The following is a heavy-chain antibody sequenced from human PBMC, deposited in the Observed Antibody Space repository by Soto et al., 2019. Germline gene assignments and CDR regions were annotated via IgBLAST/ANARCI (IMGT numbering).Heavy chain of an antibody. CDR2: ISWNSGSI. CDR1: GFTFDDYA. Sequence: VQLVESGGGLVQPGRSLRLSCAASGFTFDDYAMHWVRQAPGKGLEWVSGISWNSGSIGYADSVKGRFTISRDNAKNSLYLQMNSLRAEDTALYYCAKDDYGDYVGSAFDIWGQGTMVTVSS. V-gene: IGHV3-9*01. D-gene: IGHD4-17*01. CDR3: AKDDYGDYVGSAFDI. J-gene: IGHJ3*02.